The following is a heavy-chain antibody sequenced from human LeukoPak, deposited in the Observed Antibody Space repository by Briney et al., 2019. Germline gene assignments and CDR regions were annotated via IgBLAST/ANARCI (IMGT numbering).Heavy chain of an antibody. CDR3: ARDSAKPDWYLGKWGAFDI. V-gene: IGHV4-39*07. J-gene: IGHJ3*02. CDR2: IYYSGST. D-gene: IGHD3-9*01. Sequence: PSETLSLTCTVSGGSISSSSYYWGWIRQPPGKGLEWIGSIYYSGSTYYNPSLKSRVTISVDTSKNQFSLKLSSVTAADTAVYYCARDSAKPDWYLGKWGAFDIWGQGTMVTVSS. CDR1: GGSISSSSYY.